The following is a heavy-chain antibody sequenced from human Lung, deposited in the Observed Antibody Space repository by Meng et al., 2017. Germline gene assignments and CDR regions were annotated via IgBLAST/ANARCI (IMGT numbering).Heavy chain of an antibody. CDR1: GFTFSSYN. D-gene: IGHD3-9*01. Sequence: GGSLRLSCAASGFTFSSYNMHWVRQTPGEGLVWVSRFNTDASITTYADSVKGRFTISRDDAKNTVYLQMNSLRAEDTAVYYCARDADWVIFDHWGQGARVTVAS. CDR2: FNTDASIT. CDR3: ARDADWVIFDH. J-gene: IGHJ4*02. V-gene: IGHV3-74*03.